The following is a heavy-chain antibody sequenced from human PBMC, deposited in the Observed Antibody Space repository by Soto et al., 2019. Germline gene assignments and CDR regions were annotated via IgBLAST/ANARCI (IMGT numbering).Heavy chain of an antibody. D-gene: IGHD3-22*01. V-gene: IGHV4-30-2*01. Sequence: KPSETLSLTCAVSGGSISSGGYSWSWIRQPPGKGLAWIGYIYHSGSTYYNPSLKSRVTISVDRSKNQFSLKLSSVTAADTAVYYCARSLAPDYYDSSGYYGLYYFDYWGQGTLVTVSS. CDR3: ARSLAPDYYDSSGYYGLYYFDY. CDR1: GGSISSGGYS. J-gene: IGHJ4*02. CDR2: IYHSGST.